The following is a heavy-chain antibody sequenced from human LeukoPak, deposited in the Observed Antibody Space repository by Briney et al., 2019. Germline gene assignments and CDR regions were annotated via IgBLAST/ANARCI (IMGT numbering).Heavy chain of an antibody. Sequence: PGGSLRLSCAASGFTFSSYAMSWVRQAPGKGLEWVSAISGSGGSTYYADSVKGRFTISRDNSKNTLYLQMNSLRAEDTAVYYCAKDRYSSGWYGDPTALFDYWGQGTLVIVSS. V-gene: IGHV3-23*01. CDR3: AKDRYSSGWYGDPTALFDY. CDR1: GFTFSSYA. CDR2: ISGSGGST. J-gene: IGHJ4*02. D-gene: IGHD6-19*01.